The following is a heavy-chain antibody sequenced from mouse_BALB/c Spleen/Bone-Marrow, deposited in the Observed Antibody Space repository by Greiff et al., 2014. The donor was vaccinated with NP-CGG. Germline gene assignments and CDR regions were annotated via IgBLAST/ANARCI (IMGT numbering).Heavy chain of an antibody. CDR2: IDPANGNT. CDR3: ASYRYAWYFDV. D-gene: IGHD2-14*01. V-gene: IGHV14-3*02. J-gene: IGHJ1*01. Sequence: VQLPPSGAELVKPGASVKLSCTASCFNIKDTYMHWVEQRPEQGLEWIGRIDPANGNTKYDPKFQGKATITADTSSNTAYLQLSSLTSEDTAVYYCASYRYAWYFDVWGAGTTVTVSS. CDR1: CFNIKDTY.